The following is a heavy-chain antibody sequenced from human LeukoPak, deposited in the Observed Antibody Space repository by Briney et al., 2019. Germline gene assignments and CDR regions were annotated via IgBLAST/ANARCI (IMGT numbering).Heavy chain of an antibody. CDR2: IYTSGST. J-gene: IGHJ3*01. CDR3: ARSLTMIVVVDLVPGALDV. D-gene: IGHD3-22*01. Sequence: SETLSLTCTVSGGSISSYYWSWIRQPAGKGLEWIGRIYTSGSTNYNPSLKSRVTMSVDTSKNQSSLKLSSVTAADTAVYYCARSLTMIVVVDLVPGALDVWGQGTMVTVSS. CDR1: GGSISSYY. V-gene: IGHV4-4*07.